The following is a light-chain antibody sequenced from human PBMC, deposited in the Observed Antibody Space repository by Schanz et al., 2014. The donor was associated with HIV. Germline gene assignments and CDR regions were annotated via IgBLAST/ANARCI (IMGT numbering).Light chain of an antibody. J-gene: IGKJ3*01. CDR2: GAS. Sequence: EIVLTQSPGTLSLSLGERATLSCRASQSVSSNYLAWYQQKPGQAPRLLIHGASSRATGVPDRFSGSGSGADFTLTISRLEPEDFAVYYCQQYGSSPLFGPGTKVDIK. V-gene: IGKV3-20*01. CDR1: QSVSSNY. CDR3: QQYGSSPL.